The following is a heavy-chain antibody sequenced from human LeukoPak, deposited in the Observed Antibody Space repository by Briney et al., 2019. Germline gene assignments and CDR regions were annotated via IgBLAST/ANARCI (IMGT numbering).Heavy chain of an antibody. J-gene: IGHJ4*02. D-gene: IGHD5-18*01. V-gene: IGHV4-59*01. Sequence: SETLSLTCSVSGGSISSYYWNWIRQPPGKRLEWIGYIFYSGRTSYNPSLKSRLTISVDTSKNHFSLTLSSVTAADTAVYYCARGQKYISGFTVTELGSGYYDNWGQGALVTVSS. CDR3: ARGQKYISGFTVTELGSGYYDN. CDR1: GGSISSYY. CDR2: IFYSGRT.